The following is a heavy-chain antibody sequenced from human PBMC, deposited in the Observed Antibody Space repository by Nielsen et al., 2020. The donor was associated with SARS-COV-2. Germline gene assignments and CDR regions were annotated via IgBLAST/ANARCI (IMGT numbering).Heavy chain of an antibody. V-gene: IGHV3-48*03. CDR3: ARDGASWWPPYYYGMDV. CDR2: ISSSGSTI. J-gene: IGHJ6*02. D-gene: IGHD2-8*02. Sequence: GESLKISCAASGFTFSSYEMNWVRQAPGKGLEWVSYISSSGSTIYYADSVKGRFTISRDNAKNSLYLQMNSLRAEDTAVYYCARDGASWWPPYYYGMDVWGQGTTVTVSS. CDR1: GFTFSSYE.